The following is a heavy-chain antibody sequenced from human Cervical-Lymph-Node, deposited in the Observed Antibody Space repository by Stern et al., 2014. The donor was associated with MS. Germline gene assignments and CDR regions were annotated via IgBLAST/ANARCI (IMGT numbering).Heavy chain of an antibody. V-gene: IGHV3-7*03. CDR3: TRVGYGGYSGY. Sequence: EVQLVESGGGLVQPGGSLRLSCAASGFTFSDYWMNWIRQAPGKGLEWVASIKHDGSEKYFAGSVRGRFTISRDNAKNSVGLQMQSLRVEDTAVYYCTRVGYGGYSGYWGQGTLVTVSS. J-gene: IGHJ4*02. D-gene: IGHD4-23*01. CDR1: GFTFSDYW. CDR2: IKHDGSEK.